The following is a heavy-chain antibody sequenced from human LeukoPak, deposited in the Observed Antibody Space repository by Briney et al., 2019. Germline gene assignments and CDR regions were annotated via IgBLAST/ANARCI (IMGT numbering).Heavy chain of an antibody. Sequence: ASVKVSCKASGYXFTTYGISWVRQAPGQGLEWLVRISVYNGNTNYAQKLQGRVTMTTDTSTSTAYMELRSLRSDDTAVYYCARMILLLGDVLTVPPRGFDYWGQGTLVTVSS. D-gene: IGHD3-9*01. V-gene: IGHV1-18*01. J-gene: IGHJ4*02. CDR1: GYXFTTYG. CDR2: ISVYNGNT. CDR3: ARMILLLGDVLTVPPRGFDY.